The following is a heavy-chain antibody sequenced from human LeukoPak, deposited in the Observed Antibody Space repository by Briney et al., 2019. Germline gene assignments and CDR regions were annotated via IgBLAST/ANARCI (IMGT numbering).Heavy chain of an antibody. J-gene: IGHJ4*02. V-gene: IGHV1-18*01. CDR3: ASHGDTAMAEGYFDY. Sequence: ASVKVSCKASGYTFTSNVITWVRQAPGQGLEWMGWINVYNGNTNYAQKLQDRVTMTADTSTSTAYMELSSLRSEDTAVYYCASHGDTAMAEGYFDYWGQGTLVTVSS. D-gene: IGHD5-18*01. CDR1: GYTFTSNV. CDR2: INVYNGNT.